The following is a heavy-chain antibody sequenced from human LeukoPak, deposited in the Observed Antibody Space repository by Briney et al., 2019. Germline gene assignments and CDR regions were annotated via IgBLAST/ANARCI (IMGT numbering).Heavy chain of an antibody. J-gene: IGHJ4*02. CDR3: ARDSGAAGTDY. CDR1: GGSISSYY. V-gene: IGHV4-59*01. D-gene: IGHD6-13*01. CDR2: IYYSGST. Sequence: SETLSLTCTVSGGSISSYYWSWIRQPPGKGLEWIGYIYYSGSTNYSPSLKSRVTISVDTSKIQFSLKLSSVTAADTAVYYCARDSGAAGTDYWGQGTLVTVSS.